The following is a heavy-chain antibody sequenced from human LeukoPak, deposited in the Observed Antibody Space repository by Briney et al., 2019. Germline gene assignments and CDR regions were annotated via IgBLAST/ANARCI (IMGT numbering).Heavy chain of an antibody. D-gene: IGHD2-21*02. CDR1: GFPFSSYH. CDR3: ARGLCGGDCYSD. J-gene: IGHJ4*02. V-gene: IGHV3-21*01. CDR2: IIDTSSYI. Sequence: GGSLRLSCAASGFPFSSYHMNWVRQAPGKGLEWVSSIIDTSSYIYYSDSARGRFTISRDNAKNSLYLQMNSLRAESTAVYYCARGLCGGDCYSDCGPGTLVTVSS.